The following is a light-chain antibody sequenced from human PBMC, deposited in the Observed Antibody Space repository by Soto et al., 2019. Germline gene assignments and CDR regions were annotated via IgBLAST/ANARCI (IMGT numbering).Light chain of an antibody. V-gene: IGKV3-15*01. CDR2: HTS. CDR3: LQHNSYPWT. CDR1: QTIYNN. Sequence: IVMTQSPDTLSVSPGERATLSCRASQTIYNNVAWYQKRPGQAPRLLIYHTSSRATGIPARFSGSGSGTEFTLTISSLQPEDFATYYCLQHNSYPWTFGQGTKVDIK. J-gene: IGKJ1*01.